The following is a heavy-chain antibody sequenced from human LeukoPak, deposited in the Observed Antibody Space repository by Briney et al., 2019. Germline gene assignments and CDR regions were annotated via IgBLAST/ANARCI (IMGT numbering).Heavy chain of an antibody. J-gene: IGHJ4*02. D-gene: IGHD3-22*01. CDR2: FDPEDGET. CDR1: GYTLTESS. V-gene: IGHV1-24*01. Sequence: ASVKVSCKVSGYTLTESSMHWVRQAPGKGLEWMGGFDPEDGETIYAQKFQGRVTMTTDTSTSTAYMELRSLRSDDTAVYYCARGYYDSSGYYYYYYWGQGTLVTVSS. CDR3: ARGYYDSSGYYYYYY.